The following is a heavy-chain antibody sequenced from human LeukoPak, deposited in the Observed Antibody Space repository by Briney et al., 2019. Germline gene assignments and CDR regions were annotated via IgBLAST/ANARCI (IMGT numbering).Heavy chain of an antibody. CDR2: IYYSGST. J-gene: IGHJ4*02. CDR1: GDSITSYY. V-gene: IGHV4-59*01. D-gene: IGHD6-6*01. Sequence: SETLSLTCSVSGDSITSYYWSWIRQPPGKGLEWIGYIYYSGSTNYNPSLKSRVTISVDTSKNQFSLKLSSVTAADTAVYYCASTGAEAARLDYFDYWGQGTLVTVSS. CDR3: ASTGAEAARLDYFDY.